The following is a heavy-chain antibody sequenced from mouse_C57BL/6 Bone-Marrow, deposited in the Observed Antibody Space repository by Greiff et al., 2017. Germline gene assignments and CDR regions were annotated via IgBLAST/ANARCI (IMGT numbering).Heavy chain of an antibody. D-gene: IGHD2-5*01. CDR2: IYPGSGST. CDR3: ARSGSNTGWYFDV. J-gene: IGHJ1*03. CDR1: GYTFTSYW. V-gene: IGHV1-55*01. Sequence: VQLQQPGAELVKPGASVKMSCKASGYTFTSYWITWVKQRPGQGLEWIGDIYPGSGSTNYNEKFKSKATLTVDTSSSTAYMQLSSLTSEDSAVYYCARSGSNTGWYFDVWGTETTVTVSS.